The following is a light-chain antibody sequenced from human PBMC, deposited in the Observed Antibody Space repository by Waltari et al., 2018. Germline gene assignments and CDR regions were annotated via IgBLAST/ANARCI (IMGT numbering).Light chain of an antibody. V-gene: IGKV3-20*01. Sequence: IVLTQSPTTLSLSPGERATLPCRASQSVSRIYLAWYQQKPGQAPRLLIYGTFTRATGIPDRFSGTGSGTDFTLTISRLEPEDSAVYFCQQYQTFGQGTKLEIK. J-gene: IGKJ2*01. CDR3: QQYQT. CDR2: GTF. CDR1: QSVSRIY.